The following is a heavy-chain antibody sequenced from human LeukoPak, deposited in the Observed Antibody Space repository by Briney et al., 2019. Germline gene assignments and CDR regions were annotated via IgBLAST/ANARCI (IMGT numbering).Heavy chain of an antibody. J-gene: IGHJ1*01. CDR1: GGSFSGYY. Sequence: SETLSLTCAVYGGSFSGYYWGWIRQPPGKGLEWIGSVHHSGRTYYNPSLKSRVTISVDTSKNQFSLKLSSVTAADTAVYYCASPSVAVAGSRGAGHFQHWGQGTLVTVSS. CDR2: VHHSGRT. CDR3: ASPSVAVAGSRGAGHFQH. V-gene: IGHV4-34*01. D-gene: IGHD6-19*01.